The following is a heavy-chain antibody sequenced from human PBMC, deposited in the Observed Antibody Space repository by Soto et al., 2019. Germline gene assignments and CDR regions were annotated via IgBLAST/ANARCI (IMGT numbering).Heavy chain of an antibody. CDR2: IYYSGST. V-gene: IGHV4-59*01. J-gene: IGHJ6*03. D-gene: IGHD6-13*01. CDR1: GGSLSSYY. Sequence: PETLCLTCTGSGGSLSSYYWSVIRQPPGKGPEWIGYIYYSGSTNYNPSLKSRVTISVDTSKDQFSLKLSSVTAADTAVYYCARVLGSSSWYGEGYYYYMDVWGKGTTVTVSS. CDR3: ARVLGSSSWYGEGYYYYMDV.